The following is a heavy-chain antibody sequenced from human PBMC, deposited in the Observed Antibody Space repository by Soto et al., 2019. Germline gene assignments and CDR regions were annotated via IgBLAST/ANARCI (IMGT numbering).Heavy chain of an antibody. CDR2: ISYDGTSE. CDR3: LRDYSGWFDC. Sequence: GVPLSLSCSASAVTFRNYPIHWVRPAPGKGLEWVGSISYDGTSEDFADSLRGRFTLSRDNSKNMLWLQMNSLRSEDTAVYYCLRDYSGWFDCWGQGTLVTVSS. D-gene: IGHD3-10*01. V-gene: IGHV3-30-3*01. CDR1: AVTFRNYP. J-gene: IGHJ5*01.